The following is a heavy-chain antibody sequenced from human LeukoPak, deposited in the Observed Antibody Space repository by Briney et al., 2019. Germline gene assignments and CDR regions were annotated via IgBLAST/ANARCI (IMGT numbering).Heavy chain of an antibody. J-gene: IGHJ6*01. V-gene: IGHV3-30*04. CDR1: GFTFSSYA. CDR3: ARDFWLIAGAGNFYYYGNEG. D-gene: IGHD6-13*01. CDR2: ISYDGSNK. Sequence: GGSLRLSCAASGFTFSSYAMHWVRQAPGKGLEWVAVISYDGSNKYYADSVKGRFTISRDNSKNTLYLQMNSLRAEDTAVYYFARDFWLIAGAGNFYYYGNEGWGKGTTVTVSS.